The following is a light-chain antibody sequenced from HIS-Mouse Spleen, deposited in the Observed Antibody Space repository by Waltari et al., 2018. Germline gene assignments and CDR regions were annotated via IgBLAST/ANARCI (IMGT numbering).Light chain of an antibody. Sequence: SYELTQPPSVSVSPGQTARITCSGDALPKKYAYWYQQKSGQAPVLVIYEDSKRPSGIHERFSGSSSGAIDTLTISGAQVEDEADYYCYSTDSSGNHRVFGGGTKLTVL. CDR2: EDS. V-gene: IGLV3-10*01. CDR1: ALPKKY. CDR3: YSTDSSGNHRV. J-gene: IGLJ2*01.